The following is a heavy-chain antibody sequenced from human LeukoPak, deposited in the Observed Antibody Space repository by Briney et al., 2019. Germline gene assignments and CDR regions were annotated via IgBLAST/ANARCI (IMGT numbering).Heavy chain of an antibody. Sequence: SETLSLTCTVSGGSISSYYWNWIRQPPGKGLEWIGYIYYSGATNYNPSLKSRVTISVDTSKNQFSLKLSSVTAADTAVYYCARGVYIAAAQYGFWGQGTLVTVSS. CDR1: GGSISSYY. D-gene: IGHD6-13*01. J-gene: IGHJ4*02. V-gene: IGHV4-59*01. CDR2: IYYSGAT. CDR3: ARGVYIAAAQYGF.